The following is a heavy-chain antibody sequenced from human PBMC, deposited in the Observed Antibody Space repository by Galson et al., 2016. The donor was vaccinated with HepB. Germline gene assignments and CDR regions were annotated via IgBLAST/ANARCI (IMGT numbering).Heavy chain of an antibody. V-gene: IGHV1-2*02. Sequence: SVKVSCKASGYSFNGHYLYWVRQAPGQGLEWMGWINPNNGGTKYVQKFQGRVSMTRDTSLNTICIELSTLTSDDTAVYYCARDGRYGSSWPGWFDAWGQGTQVTVFS. J-gene: IGHJ5*02. CDR2: INPNNGGT. CDR1: GYSFNGHY. D-gene: IGHD6-19*01. CDR3: ARDGRYGSSWPGWFDA.